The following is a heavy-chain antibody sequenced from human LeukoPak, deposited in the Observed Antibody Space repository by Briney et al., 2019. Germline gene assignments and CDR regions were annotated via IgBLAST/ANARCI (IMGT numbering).Heavy chain of an antibody. CDR1: GGTFSSYA. V-gene: IGHV1-69*05. J-gene: IGHJ4*02. CDR2: IIPIFGTA. CDR3: ASFQGSSSPFDY. Sequence: SVKVSCKASGGTFSSYAISWVRQAPGQGLEWMGRIIPIFGTANYARKFQGRVTITTDESTSTAYMELSSLRSEDTAVYYCASFQGSSSPFDYWGRGTLVTVSS. D-gene: IGHD6-13*01.